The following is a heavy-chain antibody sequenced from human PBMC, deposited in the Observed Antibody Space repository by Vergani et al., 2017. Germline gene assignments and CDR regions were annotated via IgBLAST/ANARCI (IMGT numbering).Heavy chain of an antibody. CDR3: AGGSCLGGSCDKPLFDY. Sequence: QVQLQESGPGLVKPSQTLSLTCTVPGGSINSHNYYWSWIRQPAGKGLEWIGRIHTSGSTNYNPSLKSRVTMSEDTSKNQFSLNLTSVTAADTAVYFCAGGSCLGGSCDKPLFDYWGQGILVTVSS. CDR2: IHTSGST. V-gene: IGHV4-61*02. CDR1: GGSINSHNYY. D-gene: IGHD2-15*01. J-gene: IGHJ4*02.